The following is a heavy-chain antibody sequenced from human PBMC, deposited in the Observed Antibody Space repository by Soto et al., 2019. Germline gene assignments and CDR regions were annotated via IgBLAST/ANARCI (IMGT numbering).Heavy chain of an antibody. V-gene: IGHV3-11*06. CDR1: GFTFSDYY. J-gene: IGHJ4*02. CDR2: ISGSRSYT. CDR3: ARRHSSGWYFDF. D-gene: IGHD6-19*01. Sequence: GGSLRLSCAASGFTFSDYYMSWIRQAPGRGLEWVSYISGSRSYTHYADSVEGRFTLSRDNAKNSLYLQMNSLRAEDTAVYYCARRHSSGWYFDFWGQGTLVTVSS.